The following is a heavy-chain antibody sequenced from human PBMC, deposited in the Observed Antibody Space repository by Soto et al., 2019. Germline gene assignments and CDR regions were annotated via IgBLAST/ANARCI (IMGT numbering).Heavy chain of an antibody. CDR1: GGSISSGDYY. Sequence: SETLSLTCSVSGGSISSGDYYWTWIRQPPGKGLEWIGNIYYSGTTYYNPSLKSRVIVSIDTSKNQFSLTLSSVAAADTAVYSCARDKVVAPITAYYYAVDVWGQGTTFTVSS. D-gene: IGHD5-12*01. V-gene: IGHV4-30-4*01. CDR3: ARDKVVAPITAYYYAVDV. J-gene: IGHJ6*02. CDR2: IYYSGTT.